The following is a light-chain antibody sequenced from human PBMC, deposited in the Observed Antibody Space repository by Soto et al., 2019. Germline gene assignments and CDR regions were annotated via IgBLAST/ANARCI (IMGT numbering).Light chain of an antibody. Sequence: ETVMTQSPATLSVSPGERATLSCGASQSVSTNLAWYQQKPGQVPRLLIYGASTRASDIPARFSGSGSGTELTLTISSIQSEDFAVYYCQQYNEWPLTFGGGTKVEIE. CDR3: QQYNEWPLT. J-gene: IGKJ4*01. CDR1: QSVSTN. V-gene: IGKV3-15*01. CDR2: GAS.